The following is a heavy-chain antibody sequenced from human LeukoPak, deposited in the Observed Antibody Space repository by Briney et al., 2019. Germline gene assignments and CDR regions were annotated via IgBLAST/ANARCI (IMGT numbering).Heavy chain of an antibody. CDR3: AKGHTVTSNLDY. Sequence: PGGSLRLSCAASGFTFSSFGMYWVRQTSGSGLEWVAGLTGSGGTTYHAASVEGRFTISRDNSKNTLYLRMSSLRAEDTAVYYCAKGHTVTSNLDYWGQGTLVTVSS. J-gene: IGHJ4*02. CDR1: GFTFSSFG. D-gene: IGHD4-17*01. CDR2: LTGSGGTT. V-gene: IGHV3-23*01.